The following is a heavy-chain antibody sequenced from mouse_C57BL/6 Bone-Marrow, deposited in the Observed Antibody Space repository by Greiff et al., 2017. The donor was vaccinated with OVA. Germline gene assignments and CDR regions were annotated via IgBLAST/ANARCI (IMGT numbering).Heavy chain of an antibody. V-gene: IGHV5-17*01. CDR2: ISSGSSTI. Sequence: EVKLVESGGGLVKPGGSLKLSCAASGFTFSDYGMHWVRQAPEKGLEWVAYISSGSSTIYYADTVKGRFTISRDNAKNTLFLQMTSLRSEDTAMYYCARGDYDGNAMDYWGQGTSVTVSS. J-gene: IGHJ4*01. D-gene: IGHD2-4*01. CDR1: GFTFSDYG. CDR3: ARGDYDGNAMDY.